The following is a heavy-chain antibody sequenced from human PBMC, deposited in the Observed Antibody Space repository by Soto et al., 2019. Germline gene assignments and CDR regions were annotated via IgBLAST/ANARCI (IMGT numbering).Heavy chain of an antibody. V-gene: IGHV3-53*01. D-gene: IGHD4-17*01. J-gene: IGHJ6*02. Sequence: PGGSLRLSCSASGFTVSSNYMSWVRQAPGKGLEWVSVIYSGGSTYYADSVKGRFTISRDNSKNTLYLQMNSLRAEDTAVYYCARVGYGNYGMDVCGQGTTVTVS. CDR3: ARVGYGNYGMDV. CDR1: GFTVSSNY. CDR2: IYSGGST.